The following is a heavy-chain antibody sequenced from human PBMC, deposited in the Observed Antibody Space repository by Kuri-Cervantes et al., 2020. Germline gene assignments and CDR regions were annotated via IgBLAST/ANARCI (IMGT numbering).Heavy chain of an antibody. Sequence: ASVKVSCKASGYTFTSFDINWMRRATGQGLEWMGWMNPHSGHTGYAQNFQGRVTMTRNTSISTAYMELSSLRSEDTAVYYCATKIAAAGHMEIYYYYGMDVWGQGTTVTVSS. D-gene: IGHD6-13*01. CDR3: ATKIAAAGHMEIYYYYGMDV. J-gene: IGHJ6*02. CDR2: MNPHSGHT. V-gene: IGHV1-8*01. CDR1: GYTFTSFD.